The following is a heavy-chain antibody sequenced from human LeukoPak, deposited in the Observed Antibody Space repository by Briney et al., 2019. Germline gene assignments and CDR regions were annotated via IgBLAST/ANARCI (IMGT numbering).Heavy chain of an antibody. CDR2: IYGGDAA. D-gene: IGHD6-13*01. CDR1: GINVSSNY. CDR3: VTSTGQQFIPYDY. J-gene: IGHJ4*02. V-gene: IGHV3-66*02. Sequence: GGSLRLSCAASGINVSSNYMTWIRQAPGKGLEWVSLIYGGDAAYYAESVRGRFMISRGNLKNTLFLQMNSLRVEDTAVYYCVTSTGQQFIPYDYWGQGTHVTVFS.